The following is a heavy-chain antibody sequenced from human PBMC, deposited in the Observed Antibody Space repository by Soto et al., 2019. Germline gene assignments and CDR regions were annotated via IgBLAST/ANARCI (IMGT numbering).Heavy chain of an antibody. CDR1: GVSISSNYY. V-gene: IGHV4-4*02. Sequence: QVLLXXXXXGLVQPSGTLSLSCVVSGVSISSNYYWGWVRQPPGKGLEWLGDISHIGSVNYNPSLKSRVTISMDKSQNQFSLKVNSVTAADTAVYYCARSFGWYAIDYWGQGTLVIVSS. CDR3: ARSFGWYAIDY. CDR2: ISHIGSV. D-gene: IGHD6-19*01. J-gene: IGHJ4*02.